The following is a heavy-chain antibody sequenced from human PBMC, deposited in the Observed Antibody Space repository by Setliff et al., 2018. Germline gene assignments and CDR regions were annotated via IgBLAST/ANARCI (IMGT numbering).Heavy chain of an antibody. CDR2: INAGNGNT. D-gene: IGHD6-19*01. Sequence: GASVKVSCKASGYIFTYYAIHWVRQAPGQRLKWMGWINAGNGNTKYSQKFQGRVTITADESTSTAYMELSSLRSEDTAVYYCARGNCNEHGCYRAFDLWGQGTMVTVSS. CDR3: ARGNCNEHGCYRAFDL. J-gene: IGHJ3*01. V-gene: IGHV1-3*01. CDR1: GYIFTYYA.